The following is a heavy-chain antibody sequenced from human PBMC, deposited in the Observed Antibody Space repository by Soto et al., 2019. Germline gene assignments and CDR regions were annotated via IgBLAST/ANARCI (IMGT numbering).Heavy chain of an antibody. D-gene: IGHD1-26*01. V-gene: IGHV3-23*01. J-gene: IGHJ2*01. CDR2: IHGGADYT. CDR3: AKTRGPGSYTSCSFNV. Sequence: EMQLLESGGGLVQPGGSLRLSCAASGFTFSCCAMSWVRQAPGRGLEWVSTIHGGADYTHYTDSVQGRFTISRDNSRNTLFLQMNSLTAGDTAIYYCAKTRGPGSYTSCSFNVWGRGTPVTVSS. CDR1: GFTFSCCA.